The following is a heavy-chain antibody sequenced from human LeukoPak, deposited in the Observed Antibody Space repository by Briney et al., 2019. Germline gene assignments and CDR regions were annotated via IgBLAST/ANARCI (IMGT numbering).Heavy chain of an antibody. D-gene: IGHD1-26*01. CDR3: ARAWVVGVPGCDY. Sequence: ASVKVSCKASGYTFTSYAMHWVRQAPGQRLEWMGWINAGNGNTKYSQKFQGRVTITRDTSASTAYMELSSLRSEDTAVYYCARAWVVGVPGCDYWGQGTLVTVSS. CDR2: INAGNGNT. V-gene: IGHV1-3*01. CDR1: GYTFTSYA. J-gene: IGHJ4*02.